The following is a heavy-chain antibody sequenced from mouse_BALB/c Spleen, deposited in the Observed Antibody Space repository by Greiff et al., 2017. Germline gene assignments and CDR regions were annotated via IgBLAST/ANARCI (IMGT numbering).Heavy chain of an antibody. J-gene: IGHJ3*01. CDR2: ISSGGST. V-gene: IGHV5-6-5*01. CDR3: ARGRVYYDYDGGAFAY. D-gene: IGHD2-4*01. CDR1: GFTFSSYA. Sequence: EVKLVESGGGLVKPGGSLKLSCAASGFTFSSYAMSWVRQTPEKRLEWVASISSGGSTYYPDSVKGRFTISRDNARNILYLQMSSLRSEDTAMYYCARGRVYYDYDGGAFAYWGQGTLVTVSA.